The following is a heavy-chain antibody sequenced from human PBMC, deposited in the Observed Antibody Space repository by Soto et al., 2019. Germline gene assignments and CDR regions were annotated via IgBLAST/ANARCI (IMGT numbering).Heavy chain of an antibody. CDR1: GYTFTGYY. D-gene: IGHD2-15*01. CDR2: INPNSGGT. Sequence: ASVKVSCKASGYTFTGYYMHWVRQAPGQGLEWMGWINPNSGGTNYAQKFQGWVTMTRDTSISTAYMELSRLRSDDTAVYYCARGVVVVVAATPGSYFQHWGQGTLVTVSS. V-gene: IGHV1-2*04. CDR3: ARGVVVVVAATPGSYFQH. J-gene: IGHJ1*01.